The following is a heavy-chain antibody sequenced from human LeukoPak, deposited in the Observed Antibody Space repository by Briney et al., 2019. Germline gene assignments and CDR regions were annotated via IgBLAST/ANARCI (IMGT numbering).Heavy chain of an antibody. V-gene: IGHV5-51*01. J-gene: IGHJ4*02. CDR2: IYPGDSDT. Sequence: GESLKISCKGSGYSFTSYWIHWVRQMPGKGLEWMGIIYPGDSDTRYSPSFQGQVTISADKSISTAYLQWNSLKASDTAMYYCARATIVGATQSPFDYWGQGTLVTVSS. CDR3: ARATIVGATQSPFDY. CDR1: GYSFTSYW. D-gene: IGHD1-26*01.